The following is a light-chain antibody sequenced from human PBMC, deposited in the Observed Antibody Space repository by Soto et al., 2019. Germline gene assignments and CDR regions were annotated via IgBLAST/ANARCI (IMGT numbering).Light chain of an antibody. CDR2: AAS. J-gene: IGKJ3*01. CDR3: QKYNIAPFT. CDR1: QGIDNY. Sequence: DIQMTQSPSSLSASVGDRVTITCRASQGIDNYLAWYQQKPGKAPKLLISAASTLHSGVPSRFSGRASGTDFTLTISSLQPEDVATYYCQKYNIAPFTFGPGTKVDIK. V-gene: IGKV1-27*01.